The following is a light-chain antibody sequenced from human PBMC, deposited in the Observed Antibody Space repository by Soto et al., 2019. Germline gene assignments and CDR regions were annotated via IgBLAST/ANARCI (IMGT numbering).Light chain of an antibody. CDR1: QTVSSSY. Sequence: EIVLTQSPGTLSLSPGERATLSCRASQTVSSSYLAWYQQKSGQAPRLLMYDASHRASGIPDRFSGSGSGTDFTLTIRRLEPEDFAVYYCQQSGSSPLTCGGGTKG. CDR3: QQSGSSPLT. CDR2: DAS. J-gene: IGKJ4*01. V-gene: IGKV3-20*01.